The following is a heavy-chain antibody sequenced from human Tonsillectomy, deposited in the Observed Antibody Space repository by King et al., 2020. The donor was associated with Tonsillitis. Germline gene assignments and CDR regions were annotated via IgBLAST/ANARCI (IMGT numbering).Heavy chain of an antibody. CDR1: GFTFGDYA. V-gene: IGHV3-49*03. Sequence: VQLVESGGGMVQPGRSLRLACTSSGFTFGDYALSWFRLAPGKGLEWVGFIRSKGYSGTAQYAASVEGRFIISRDDSKSIAYLKMNSLKTEDTAVYYCSRPFSSGWYSGFDSWGQGTMVAVSS. CDR2: IRSKGYSGTA. D-gene: IGHD6-19*01. CDR3: SRPFSSGWYSGFDS. J-gene: IGHJ3*02.